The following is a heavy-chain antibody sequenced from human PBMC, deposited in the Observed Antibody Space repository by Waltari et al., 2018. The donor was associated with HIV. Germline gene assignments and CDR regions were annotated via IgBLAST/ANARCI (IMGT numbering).Heavy chain of an antibody. D-gene: IGHD3-22*01. CDR2: IFYSGST. V-gene: IGHV4-39*01. Sequence: HLQLQESGPGLVKPSETLSLTCTVSGGSISSSNYYWGWIRQPPGKGLEWVGSIFYSGSTYYNPSLKSRVTISVDTSKNQFSLKLSSVTAADTAVYYCATDTAFTTRGVYWGQGTLVTVSS. CDR1: GGSISSSNYY. CDR3: ATDTAFTTRGVY. J-gene: IGHJ4*02.